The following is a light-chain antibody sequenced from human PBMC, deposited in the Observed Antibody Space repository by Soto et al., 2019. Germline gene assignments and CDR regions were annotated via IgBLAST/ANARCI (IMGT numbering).Light chain of an antibody. V-gene: IGLV2-23*01. CDR3: CSYAGSSTYV. CDR1: SSDVGNYNL. Sequence: QSALTQAASVSGSPGQSITISCTGTSSDVGNYNLVSWYQQHPGKAPKLMIYEGSKRPSGVSNRFSGSKSGNTASLTISILQAEDEADYYCCSYAGSSTYVFGTGTKVTVL. J-gene: IGLJ1*01. CDR2: EGS.